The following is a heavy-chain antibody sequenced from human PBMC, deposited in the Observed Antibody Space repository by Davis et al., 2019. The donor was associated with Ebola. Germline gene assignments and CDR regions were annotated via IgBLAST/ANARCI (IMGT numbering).Heavy chain of an antibody. CDR2: ISSSSNHI. D-gene: IGHD2-15*01. J-gene: IGHJ4*02. Sequence: GESLKISCVASGFTFSSYSMNWVRHAPGKGLEWVAYISSSSNHIYYADSVKGRFTISRDNDKNSIYLQMHSLRDEDTAVYFCARSLVVVVAARLDYWGQGTLVTVSS. V-gene: IGHV3-48*02. CDR3: ARSLVVVVAARLDY. CDR1: GFTFSSYS.